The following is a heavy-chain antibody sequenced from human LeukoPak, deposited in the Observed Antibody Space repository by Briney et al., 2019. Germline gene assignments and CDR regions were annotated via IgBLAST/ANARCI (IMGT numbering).Heavy chain of an antibody. CDR1: GYTFTGYY. CDR2: INPNSGGT. D-gene: IGHD3-10*01. Sequence: ASVEVSCKASGYTFTGYYMHWVRQAPGQGLEWMGWINPNSGGTNYAQKFQGRVTMTRDTSTVTAYMELSRLTSDDTAVYYCARDSSYGAMDVWGQGATVTVSS. J-gene: IGHJ6*02. V-gene: IGHV1-2*02. CDR3: ARDSSYGAMDV.